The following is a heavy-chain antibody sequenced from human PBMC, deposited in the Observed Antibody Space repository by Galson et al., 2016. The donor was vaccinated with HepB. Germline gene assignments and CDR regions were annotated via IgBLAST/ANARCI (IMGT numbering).Heavy chain of an antibody. J-gene: IGHJ3*02. CDR3: ARPHYTRPSGNTHTFDI. CDR1: GGSISCTSCYY. Sequence: SETLSLTCTVSGGSISCTSCYYWGWIRQPPGKGLEWIGSIYYTGSANYAPSLESRVTISLDTSKNQFSLKLTSVTAADTAVYYCARPHYTRPSGNTHTFDIWGQGTMVIVSS. CDR2: IYYTGSA. V-gene: IGHV4-39*07. D-gene: IGHD1-14*01.